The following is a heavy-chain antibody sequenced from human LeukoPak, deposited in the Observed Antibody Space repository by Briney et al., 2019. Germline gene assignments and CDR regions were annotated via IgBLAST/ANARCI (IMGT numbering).Heavy chain of an antibody. J-gene: IGHJ4*02. V-gene: IGHV3-30*02. Sequence: PGGSLRLSCAASGFTFSSYGMHWVRQAQGKGMEWVAFIRYDGSNKYYADSVKGRFTISRDNSKNTLYLQMNSLRAEDTAVYYCAKEDYVWGSYRYPFDYWGRGTLVTVSS. CDR3: AKEDYVWGSYRYPFDY. CDR2: IRYDGSNK. CDR1: GFTFSSYG. D-gene: IGHD3-16*02.